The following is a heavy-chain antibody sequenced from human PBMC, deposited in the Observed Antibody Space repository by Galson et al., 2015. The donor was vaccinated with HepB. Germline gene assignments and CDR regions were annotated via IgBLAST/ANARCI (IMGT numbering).Heavy chain of an antibody. CDR3: AKDQDSSGFGAFDI. CDR2: ISWNSGSI. Sequence: GFTFDDYAMHWVRQAPGKGLEWVSGISWNSGSIGYADSVKGRFTISRDNAKNSLYLQMNSLRAEDTALYYCAKDQDSSGFGAFDIWGQGTMVTVSS. D-gene: IGHD6-19*01. CDR1: GFTFDDYA. J-gene: IGHJ3*02. V-gene: IGHV3-9*01.